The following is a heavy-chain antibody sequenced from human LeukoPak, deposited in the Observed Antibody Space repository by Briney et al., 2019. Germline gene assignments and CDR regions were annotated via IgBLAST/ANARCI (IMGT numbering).Heavy chain of an antibody. D-gene: IGHD5-18*01. CDR1: GYSISSGYY. Sequence: SETLSLTCTVSGYSISSGYYWGWIRQPPGKGLEWIGSIYHSGSTYYNPSLESRVTISVDTSKNQFSLKLASVTAADTAIYYCAKGAGGFSYYNWFDPWGQGTLVTVPS. CDR2: IYHSGST. J-gene: IGHJ5*02. CDR3: AKGAGGFSYYNWFDP. V-gene: IGHV4-38-2*02.